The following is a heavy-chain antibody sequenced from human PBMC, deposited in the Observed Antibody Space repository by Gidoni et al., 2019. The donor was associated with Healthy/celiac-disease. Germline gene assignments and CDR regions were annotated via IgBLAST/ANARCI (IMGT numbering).Heavy chain of an antibody. V-gene: IGHV4-34*01. Sequence: QVQLQQWGSGLLKPSDTLSPTCAVYGGSFSGHYWSWIRQPPGKGLEGIGEINLMGSTNYNPSLKSRVTISVDTSKNKFSLKLSSVTAADTAVYYCARDWGRVVVVAATPYYFDYWGQGTLVTVSS. CDR1: GGSFSGHY. D-gene: IGHD2-15*01. CDR3: ARDWGRVVVVAATPYYFDY. CDR2: INLMGST. J-gene: IGHJ4*02.